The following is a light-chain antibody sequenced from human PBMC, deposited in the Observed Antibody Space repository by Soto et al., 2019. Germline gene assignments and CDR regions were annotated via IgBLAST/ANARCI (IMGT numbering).Light chain of an antibody. Sequence: EIVLTQSPGTLSLSPGERATLSCRASQSLSSTYLTWYVQKRGQAPRLLIYGASSRATGIPDRLSGSGSGTDFTLTISRLEPEDFAVYYCQQYGSSPWTFGQGTKVDIK. CDR1: QSLSSTY. J-gene: IGKJ1*01. CDR3: QQYGSSPWT. CDR2: GAS. V-gene: IGKV3-20*01.